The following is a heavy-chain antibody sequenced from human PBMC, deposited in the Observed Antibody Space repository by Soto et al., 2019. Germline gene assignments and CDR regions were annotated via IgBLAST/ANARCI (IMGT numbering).Heavy chain of an antibody. D-gene: IGHD3-22*01. CDR3: ARNYYDSSGYYYEVSWFDP. CDR2: IIPIFGTA. V-gene: IGHV1-69*13. J-gene: IGHJ5*02. CDR1: GGTFSSYA. Sequence: SVKVSCKASGGTFSSYAISWVRQAPRQGLEWMGGIIPIFGTANYAQKFQGRVTITADESTSTAYMELSSLRSEDTAVYYCARNYYDSSGYYYEVSWFDPWGQGTLVTVSS.